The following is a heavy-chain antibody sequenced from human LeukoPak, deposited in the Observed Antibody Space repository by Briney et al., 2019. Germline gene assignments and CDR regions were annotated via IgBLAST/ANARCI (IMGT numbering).Heavy chain of an antibody. CDR2: ISAYNGNT. J-gene: IGHJ5*02. D-gene: IGHD2/OR15-2a*01. CDR3: ARVVNVDWFDP. V-gene: IGHV1-18*01. Sequence: XXWMGWISAYNGNTNYAQKLQGRVTMTTDTSTSTAYMELRSLRSDDTAVYYCARVVNVDWFDPWGQGTLVTVPS.